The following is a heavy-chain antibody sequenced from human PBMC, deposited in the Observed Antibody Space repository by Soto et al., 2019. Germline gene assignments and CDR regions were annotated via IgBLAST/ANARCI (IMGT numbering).Heavy chain of an antibody. CDR3: TRDISPRNGGVWYDAFDI. Sequence: EVQVVESGGNLVQPGGSLRLSCAASGFTFRDYWMTWVRQAPGKGLEWLANIRHDGSQKYYVDSVKGRFTISRDNAKXXXXXXXXXXRAEDTAVYYCTRDISPRNGGVWYDAFDIWGQGTMVTVSS. CDR1: GFTFRDYW. J-gene: IGHJ3*02. V-gene: IGHV3-7*01. D-gene: IGHD6-19*01. CDR2: IRHDGSQK.